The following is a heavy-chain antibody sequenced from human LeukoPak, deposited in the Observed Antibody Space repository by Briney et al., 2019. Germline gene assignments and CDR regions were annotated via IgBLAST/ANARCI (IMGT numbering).Heavy chain of an antibody. V-gene: IGHV3-53*01. Sequence: GGSLRLSCAASGFTVSSNYMSWVRQAPGKGLEWVSVIYSGGSTYYADSVKGRFTISRDNSKNTLYLQMNSLRAEDTAVYYCAKRQYSSGFYGMDVWGQGTTVTVSS. J-gene: IGHJ6*02. D-gene: IGHD6-19*01. CDR1: GFTVSSNY. CDR2: IYSGGST. CDR3: AKRQYSSGFYGMDV.